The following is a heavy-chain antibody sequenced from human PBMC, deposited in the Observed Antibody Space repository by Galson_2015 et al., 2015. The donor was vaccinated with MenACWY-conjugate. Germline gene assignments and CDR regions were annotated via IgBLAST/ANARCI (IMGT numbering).Heavy chain of an antibody. Sequence: PAREKPTQALTLPCTFSGLSLSTSGLCVGWIRQPPGKAVEGLLRTDWVYDKYYSTSLKTRLTIAKDTARNLVVLTTANMDPVDTATYFCARMTTVTTKRAYDYWGQGTLVTVSS. D-gene: IGHD4-17*01. CDR2: TDWVYDK. CDR3: ARMTTVTTKRAYDY. CDR1: GLSLSTSGLC. V-gene: IGHV2-70*11. J-gene: IGHJ4*02.